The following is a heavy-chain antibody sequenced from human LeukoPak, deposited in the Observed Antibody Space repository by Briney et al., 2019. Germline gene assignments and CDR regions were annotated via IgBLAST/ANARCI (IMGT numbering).Heavy chain of an antibody. J-gene: IGHJ4*02. CDR1: GYTFTGYY. V-gene: IGHV1-2*02. CDR2: INPNSGGT. D-gene: IGHD3-10*01. CDR3: ARGRISGLYYFDY. Sequence: ASVKVSCKASGYTFTGYYMHWVRQAPGQGLEWMGWINPNSGGTNYAQKFQGRVTMTGDTSISTAYMELSRLRSDDTAVYYCARGRISGLYYFDYWGQGTLVTVSS.